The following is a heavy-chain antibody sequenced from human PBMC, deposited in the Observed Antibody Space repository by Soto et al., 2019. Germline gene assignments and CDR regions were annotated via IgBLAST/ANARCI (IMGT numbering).Heavy chain of an antibody. Sequence: GGSLRLSCAASGFTFSSYAMSWVRQAPGKGLEWVSAISGSGGSTSYADSVKGRFTISRDNSKNTLYLQRNSLRAEDTAVDYCAKDYYDRSGYYYYFDYWGQGTLVTVSS. CDR1: GFTFSSYA. D-gene: IGHD3-22*01. CDR3: AKDYYDRSGYYYYFDY. CDR2: ISGSGGST. J-gene: IGHJ4*02. V-gene: IGHV3-23*01.